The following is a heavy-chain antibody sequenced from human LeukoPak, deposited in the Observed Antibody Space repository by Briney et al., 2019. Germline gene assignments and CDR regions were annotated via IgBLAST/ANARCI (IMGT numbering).Heavy chain of an antibody. CDR3: ARGQSGGKAYNWFDP. CDR2: INTSTGNP. CDR1: GYTFTSYA. D-gene: IGHD4-23*01. J-gene: IGHJ5*02. Sequence: ASVKVSCKASGYTFTSYAMNWVRQAPGQGLEWMGWINTSTGNPTYAQGFTGRFVFSLDTSVSTAYLQISSLKAEDTAVYYCARGQSGGKAYNWFDPWGQGTLVTVSS. V-gene: IGHV7-4-1*02.